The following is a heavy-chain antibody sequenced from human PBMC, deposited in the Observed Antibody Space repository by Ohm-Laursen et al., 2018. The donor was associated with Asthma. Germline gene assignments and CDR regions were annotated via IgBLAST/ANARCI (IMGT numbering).Heavy chain of an antibody. Sequence: ASVKVSCKASGYTFTSYYMHWVRQAPGQGLEWMGIINPSGGSTSYAQKFQGRVTMTPDTSTSTAYMELSSLRSEDTAVYYCARDSPDSKFDYWGQGTLVTVSS. V-gene: IGHV1-46*01. D-gene: IGHD4-11*01. CDR3: ARDSPDSKFDY. CDR1: GYTFTSYY. CDR2: INPSGGST. J-gene: IGHJ4*02.